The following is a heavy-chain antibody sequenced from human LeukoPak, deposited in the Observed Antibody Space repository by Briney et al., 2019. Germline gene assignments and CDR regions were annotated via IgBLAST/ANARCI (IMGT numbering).Heavy chain of an antibody. V-gene: IGHV3-43*02. CDR1: GFTFDDYA. J-gene: IGHJ6*02. CDR3: AKGVTIFGVVIIDYYGMDV. CDR2: ISGDGGST. D-gene: IGHD3-3*01. Sequence: GGSLRLSCAASGFTFDDYAMHWVRQAPGKGLEWVSLISGDGGSTYYADSVKGRFTISRDNSKNSLYLQMNSLRTEDTALYYCAKGVTIFGVVIIDYYGMDVWGQGTTVTVS.